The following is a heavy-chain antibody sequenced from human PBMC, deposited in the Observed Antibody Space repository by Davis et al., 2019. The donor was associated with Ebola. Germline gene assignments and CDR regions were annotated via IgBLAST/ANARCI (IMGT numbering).Heavy chain of an antibody. Sequence: ETLSLTCTVSGGSISTHYWSWIRQAPGKGLEWVSSISPTSDFMPCADSLKGRFTISRDNAKNSLYLQMNSLRAEDTAVYYCARDSPPGMMAHWGQGTLVTVSS. D-gene: IGHD5-24*01. V-gene: IGHV3-21*01. J-gene: IGHJ4*02. CDR2: ISPTSDFM. CDR1: GGSISTHY. CDR3: ARDSPPGMMAH.